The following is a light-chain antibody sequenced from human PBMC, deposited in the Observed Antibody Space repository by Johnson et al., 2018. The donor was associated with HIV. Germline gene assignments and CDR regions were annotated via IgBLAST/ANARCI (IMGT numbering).Light chain of an antibody. CDR1: SSNIGKNS. V-gene: IGLV1-51*02. J-gene: IGLJ1*01. CDR2: ESN. Sequence: SVLTQPPSVSAAPGQKVTIPCSGSSSNIGKNSVSWYQQLPGTAPKLLIYESNKRPSGIPDRFSCSKSGTSATLGITGLQTGGEADYYCGTWDTRLSVLYVFGSGTKVTVL. CDR3: GTWDTRLSVLYV.